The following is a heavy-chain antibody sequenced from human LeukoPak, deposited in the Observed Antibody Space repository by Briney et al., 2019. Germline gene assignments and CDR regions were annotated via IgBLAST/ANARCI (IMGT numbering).Heavy chain of an antibody. V-gene: IGHV3-23*01. Sequence: GGSLRLSCAASGFTFSSYAMSWVRQAPGKGLEWVSAISGSGGSTYYADSVKGRFTISRDNSKNTLYLQMNSLRAEDTAVYYCAKALRYFDWGNYYLDYWGQGTLVTVSS. D-gene: IGHD3-9*01. J-gene: IGHJ4*02. CDR1: GFTFSSYA. CDR2: ISGSGGST. CDR3: AKALRYFDWGNYYLDY.